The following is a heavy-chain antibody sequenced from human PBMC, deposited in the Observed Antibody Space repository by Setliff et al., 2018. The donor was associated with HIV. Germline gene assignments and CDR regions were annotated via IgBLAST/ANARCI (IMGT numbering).Heavy chain of an antibody. CDR1: GYTLSESS. CDR2: ISAYNGNT. V-gene: IGHV1-18*01. D-gene: IGHD3-16*02. Sequence: GASVKVSCKVSGYTLSESSIHWVRQAPGKGLEWMGWISAYNGNTNDAQKLQGRVTMTTDTSTSTAYMARRSLRADDTAVYYCARTFIGAERYFDYWGQGTLVTVSS. J-gene: IGHJ4*02. CDR3: ARTFIGAERYFDY.